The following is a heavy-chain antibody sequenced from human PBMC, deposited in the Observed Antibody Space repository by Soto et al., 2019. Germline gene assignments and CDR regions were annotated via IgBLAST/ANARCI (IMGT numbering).Heavy chain of an antibody. CDR3: ARDRGLEPISGDYYYYYGMDV. D-gene: IGHD1-1*01. CDR1: GFTVSSNY. V-gene: IGHV3-53*01. J-gene: IGHJ6*02. CDR2: IYSGGST. Sequence: TGGSLRLSCAASGFTVSSNYMSWVRQAPGKGLEWVSVIYSGGSTYYADSVKGRFTISRDNSKNTLYLQMNSLRAEDTAVYYCARDRGLEPISGDYYYYYGMDVWGQGTTVTVSS.